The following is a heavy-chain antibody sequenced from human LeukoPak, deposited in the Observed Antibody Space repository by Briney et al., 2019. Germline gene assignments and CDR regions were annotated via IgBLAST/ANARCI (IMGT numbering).Heavy chain of an antibody. CDR3: AKDRSSTWSFDY. V-gene: IGHV3-30*18. D-gene: IGHD6-13*01. J-gene: IGHJ4*02. CDR1: GSIFSSYG. Sequence: GGSLRLSCAASGSIFSSYGMHWVRQAPGKGLEWVAVISYDGSNIYYGDSVRGRFTISRDNSENTLYLQMNSLRAEDTAVYYCAKDRSSTWSFDYWGLGTLVTVSS. CDR2: ISYDGSNI.